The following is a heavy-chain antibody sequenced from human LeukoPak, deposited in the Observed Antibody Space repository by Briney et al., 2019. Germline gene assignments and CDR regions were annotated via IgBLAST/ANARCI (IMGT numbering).Heavy chain of an antibody. D-gene: IGHD6-25*01. V-gene: IGHV3-74*01. CDR3: ARGSGIITGIDE. CDR2: IKDDGSHT. CDR1: GFTFSSHW. J-gene: IGHJ4*02. Sequence: SGGSLRLSCAASGFTFSSHWMHWVRQAPGKGLVWVSRIKDDGSHTNYADSVKGRFTISRDNAKNTLSLQMNSLRAEDTAVYYCARGSGIITGIDEWGQGTLATVSS.